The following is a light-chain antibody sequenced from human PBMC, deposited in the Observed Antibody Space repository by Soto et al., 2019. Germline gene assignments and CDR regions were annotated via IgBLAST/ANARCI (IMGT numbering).Light chain of an antibody. CDR1: QSVSSTY. J-gene: IGKJ1*01. Sequence: VMFKQPPATLFLSPGEGATLTCRVSQSVSSTYLAWYQQKPGQAPRLLIYGASSRATGIPDRFSGSGSGTDFTLTISSLQPDDFATYYCQHYNSYSEAFGQGTKVDIK. CDR3: QHYNSYSEA. V-gene: IGKV3-20*01. CDR2: GAS.